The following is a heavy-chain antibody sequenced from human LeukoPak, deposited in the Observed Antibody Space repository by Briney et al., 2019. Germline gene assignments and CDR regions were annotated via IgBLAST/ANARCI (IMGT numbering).Heavy chain of an antibody. CDR2: INHSGST. J-gene: IGHJ6*02. CDR1: GGSFSGYY. Sequence: SETLSLTRAVYGGSFSGYYWSWIRQPPGKGLEWIGEINHSGSTNYNPSLKSRVTISVDTSKNQFSLKLSSVTAADTAVYYCARVGGDIVVVPAAFRYYYGMDVWGQGTTVTVSS. CDR3: ARVGGDIVVVPAAFRYYYGMDV. D-gene: IGHD2-2*01. V-gene: IGHV4-34*01.